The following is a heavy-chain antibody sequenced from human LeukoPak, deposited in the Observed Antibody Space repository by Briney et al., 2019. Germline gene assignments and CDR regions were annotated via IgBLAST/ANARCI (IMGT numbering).Heavy chain of an antibody. CDR3: ARGIAEAGLYYYYYMDV. Sequence: ASVKVSCKASGYTFTGYYMHWVRQAPGQGLEWMGWINPNSGGTNYAQKFQGWVTMTRDTSISTAYMELSRLRSDDTAVYYCARGIAEAGLYYYYYMDVWGKGTTVTVSS. J-gene: IGHJ6*03. V-gene: IGHV1-2*04. CDR2: INPNSGGT. CDR1: GYTFTGYY. D-gene: IGHD6-19*01.